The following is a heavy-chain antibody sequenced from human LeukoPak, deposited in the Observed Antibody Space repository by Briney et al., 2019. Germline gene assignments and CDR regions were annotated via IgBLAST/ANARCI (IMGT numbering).Heavy chain of an antibody. CDR3: ARVWGNSSSWQFDY. CDR2: ISAYNGNT. Sequence: GASVKVSCKASAYTFTSYGVSWVRQAPGQGLEWMGWISAYNGNTNYAQKFQGRVTMTTETSTSTAYMELRSLRSDDTAVYYCARVWGNSSSWQFDYWGQGTLVTVSS. V-gene: IGHV1-18*01. CDR1: AYTFTSYG. D-gene: IGHD6-13*01. J-gene: IGHJ4*02.